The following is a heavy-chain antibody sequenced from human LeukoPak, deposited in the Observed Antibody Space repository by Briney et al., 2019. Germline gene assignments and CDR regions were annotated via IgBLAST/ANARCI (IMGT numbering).Heavy chain of an antibody. Sequence: GGSLRLSCAASGFTFSYYAMSWFRQAPGKGLEWVSVISGSGGSTYYADSVKGRFTISRDNSKNTLYLQMNTLRAEDTAVYYCAKVLIVDTLSRSLYYFDYWGQGTLVTVSS. CDR1: GFTFSYYA. CDR2: ISGSGGST. V-gene: IGHV3-23*01. J-gene: IGHJ4*02. CDR3: AKVLIVDTLSRSLYYFDY. D-gene: IGHD5-18*01.